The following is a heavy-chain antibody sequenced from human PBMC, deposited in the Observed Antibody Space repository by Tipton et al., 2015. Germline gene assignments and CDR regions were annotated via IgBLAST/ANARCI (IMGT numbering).Heavy chain of an antibody. V-gene: IGHV3-7*01. CDR2: IKPDGSEK. CDR3: ARGEVGAFDI. Sequence: SLRLSCAASGFTFSSNWMGWVRQAPGKGLEWVANIKPDGSEKYYVDSVRGRFTIPRDNAKNSLYLQMNSLRADDTAVYYCARGEVGAFDIWGQGTMVTVSS. CDR1: GFTFSSNW. J-gene: IGHJ3*02. D-gene: IGHD1-26*01.